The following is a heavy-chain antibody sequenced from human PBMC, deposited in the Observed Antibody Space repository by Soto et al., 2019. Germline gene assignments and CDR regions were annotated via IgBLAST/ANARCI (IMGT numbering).Heavy chain of an antibody. CDR2: IYYSGST. D-gene: IGHD3-3*01. Sequence: QLQLQESGPGLVKPSETLSLTCTVSGGSISRSSYYWGWIRQPPGKGLEWIGSIYYSGSTHYNPSFMRRVTISVDTSKNKFSLKLSSVTAADAAVYYCARYYDFWSGYQFAPWGQGTLVTVSS. CDR1: GGSISRSSYY. J-gene: IGHJ5*02. CDR3: ARYYDFWSGYQFAP. V-gene: IGHV4-39*01.